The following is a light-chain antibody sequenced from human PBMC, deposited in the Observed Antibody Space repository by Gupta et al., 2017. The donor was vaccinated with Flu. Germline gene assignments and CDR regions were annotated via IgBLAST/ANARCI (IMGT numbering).Light chain of an antibody. CDR3: QQKNNCPPVT. Sequence: IVLTQSPGTLSLTPGERATLSVRASQSVSSSDVAWYQQKPGQAPRSRSNGASSRATGIPDWFSGSGSGTVCTTSISRLEAEVGAYYYQQKNNCPPVTFGQGTKVEIK. V-gene: IGKV3-20*01. CDR1: QSVSSSD. CDR2: GAS. J-gene: IGKJ1*01.